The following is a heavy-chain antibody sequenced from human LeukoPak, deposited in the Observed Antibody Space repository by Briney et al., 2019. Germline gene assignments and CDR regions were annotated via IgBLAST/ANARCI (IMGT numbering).Heavy chain of an antibody. D-gene: IGHD4-17*01. V-gene: IGHV3-74*01. CDR2: INSDGSST. J-gene: IGHJ4*02. CDR1: GFTFSSYW. Sequence: GGSLRLSCAASGFTFSSYWMHWVRQAPGKGLVWVSRINSDGSSTSYADSVKGRFTISRDNAKNTLYLQMNSLRAEDTAVYYCARDLDYGDYVAYYFDYWGQGTLVTVSP. CDR3: ARDLDYGDYVAYYFDY.